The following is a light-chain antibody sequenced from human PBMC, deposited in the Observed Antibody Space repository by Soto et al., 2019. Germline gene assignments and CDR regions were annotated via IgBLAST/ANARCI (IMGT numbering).Light chain of an antibody. V-gene: IGLV2-14*01. CDR1: SSDVGAYTY. CDR2: EVS. CDR3: SSYTTSNTLV. J-gene: IGLJ2*01. Sequence: QSALTQPASVSGSPGQSITISCPGSSSDVGAYTYVSWYQQHPGKAPKLMIFEVSDRPSGVSNRFSGSKSGNTASLTISGLQAEDEADYYCSSYTTSNTLVFGGGTKVTVL.